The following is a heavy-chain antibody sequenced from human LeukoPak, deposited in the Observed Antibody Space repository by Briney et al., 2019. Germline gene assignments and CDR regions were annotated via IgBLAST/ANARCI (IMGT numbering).Heavy chain of an antibody. CDR1: GFTFGDYA. D-gene: IGHD4-17*01. J-gene: IGHJ4*02. V-gene: IGHV3-30-3*02. CDR3: AKDRSITVTTRGFDY. Sequence: GGSLRLSCAASGFTFGDYAMNWVRQAPGKGLEWVAVISYDGSNKYYADSVKGRFTISRDNSKNTLFLQMNSLRAEDTAVYYCAKDRSITVTTRGFDYWGQGTLVTVSS. CDR2: ISYDGSNK.